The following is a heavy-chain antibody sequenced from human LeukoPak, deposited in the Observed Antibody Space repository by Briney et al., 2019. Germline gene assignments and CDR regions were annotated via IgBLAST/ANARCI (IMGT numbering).Heavy chain of an antibody. D-gene: IGHD5/OR15-5a*01. CDR1: GGSISSSSYD. Sequence: SETLSLTCTVSGGSISSSSYDWGWLRHPPGKGLEWIGSINYSGSTYYNPSLKSRVTISVHTSKNQFSLKLTSVTAADTAVYYCARRRFLRGPDVVNPFDYWGQGTLVTVSS. CDR2: INYSGST. V-gene: IGHV4-39*01. CDR3: ARRRFLRGPDVVNPFDY. J-gene: IGHJ4*02.